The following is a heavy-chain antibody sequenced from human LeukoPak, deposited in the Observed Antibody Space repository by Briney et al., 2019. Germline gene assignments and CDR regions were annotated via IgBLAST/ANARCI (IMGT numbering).Heavy chain of an antibody. Sequence: GASVKVSCKTSGYPFTKYSIHWVRQAPGQGLEWMGGIIPIFGTANYAQKFQGRVTITADESTSTAYMELSSLRSEDTAVYYCARDWGYYYDSSGFAPPSAGAFDIWGQGTMVTVSS. CDR1: GYPFTKYS. D-gene: IGHD3-22*01. CDR2: IIPIFGTA. J-gene: IGHJ3*02. CDR3: ARDWGYYYDSSGFAPPSAGAFDI. V-gene: IGHV1-69*13.